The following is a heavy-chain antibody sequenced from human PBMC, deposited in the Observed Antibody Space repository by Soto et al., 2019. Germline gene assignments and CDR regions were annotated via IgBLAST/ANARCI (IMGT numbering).Heavy chain of an antibody. J-gene: IGHJ6*03. Sequence: GGSLRLSCAASGFTFCSYSMNWVRQAPGKGREWVSYISSSSSTIYYADSVKGRFTISRDTAKNSLYLQMNSLRAEDTAVYYCARVECSSTSCYGPSGYYYYYMDGWGKGTTVTVSS. D-gene: IGHD2-2*01. CDR3: ARVECSSTSCYGPSGYYYYYMDG. CDR1: GFTFCSYS. V-gene: IGHV3-48*01. CDR2: ISSSSSTI.